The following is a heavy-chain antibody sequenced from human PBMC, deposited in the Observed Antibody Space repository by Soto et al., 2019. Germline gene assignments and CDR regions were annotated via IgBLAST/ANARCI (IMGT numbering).Heavy chain of an antibody. J-gene: IGHJ4*02. Sequence: GASVKVSCKASGYTFNGYYMHWLRQAPGQGLEWMGGINPNTGGTVFAQKFQGRVTMTRDTSISTAYMELKTLRSDDTAIYYCARDPIGGGAPYYFDLWGQGTLVTVSS. D-gene: IGHD3-16*01. V-gene: IGHV1-2*02. CDR1: GYTFNGYY. CDR2: INPNTGGT. CDR3: ARDPIGGGAPYYFDL.